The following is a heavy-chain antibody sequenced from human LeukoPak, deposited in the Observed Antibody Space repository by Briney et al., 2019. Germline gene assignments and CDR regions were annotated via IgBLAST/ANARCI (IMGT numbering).Heavy chain of an antibody. CDR3: ARAPYGGNFFDY. J-gene: IGHJ4*02. CDR2: IKQDGSEK. V-gene: IGHV3-7*04. D-gene: IGHD4-23*01. Sequence: PGGSLRLSCAASGFTFSTYWMSWVRQAPGKGLEWVANIKQDGSEKYYVDSVKGRFTISRDNAKNSLYLQMNSLGAEDTAVYYCARAPYGGNFFDYWGQGTLVNVSS. CDR1: GFTFSTYW.